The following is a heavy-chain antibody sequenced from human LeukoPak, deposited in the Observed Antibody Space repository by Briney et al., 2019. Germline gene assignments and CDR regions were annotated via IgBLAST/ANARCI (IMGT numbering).Heavy chain of an antibody. CDR1: GGTFSSYA. D-gene: IGHD3-22*01. CDR3: ASSWVPSNYYDSSGYYPLDY. Sequence: SVKVSCKASGGTFSSYAISWVRQAPGQGLEWMGGIVPIFGTANYAQKFQGRVTITTDESTSTAYMELSSLRSEDTAVYYCASSWVPSNYYDSSGYYPLDYWGQGTLVTISS. V-gene: IGHV1-69*05. CDR2: IVPIFGTA. J-gene: IGHJ4*02.